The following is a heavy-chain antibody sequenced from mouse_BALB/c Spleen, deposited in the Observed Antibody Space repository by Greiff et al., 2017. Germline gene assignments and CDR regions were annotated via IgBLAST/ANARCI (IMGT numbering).Heavy chain of an antibody. CDR1: GYTFTDYN. CDR3: ARYITTVVAPFDY. CDR2: IYPYNGGT. D-gene: IGHD1-1*01. Sequence: EVQLQESGPELVKPGASVKISCKASGYTFTDYNMHWVKQSHGKSLEWIGYIYPYNGGTGYNQKFKSKATLTVDNSSSTAYMELRSLTSEDSAVYYCARYITTVVAPFDYWGQGTTLTVSS. J-gene: IGHJ2*01. V-gene: IGHV1S29*02.